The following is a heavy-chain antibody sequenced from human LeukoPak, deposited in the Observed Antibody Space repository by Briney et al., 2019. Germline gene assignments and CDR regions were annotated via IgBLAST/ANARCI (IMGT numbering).Heavy chain of an antibody. Sequence: PSETLSLTCTVSGGSISSYYWSWIRQPPGKGLEWIGYIYYSGSTNYNPSLKSRVTISVDTSKNQFSLKLTSVTAADTAVYYCARAPVGLGYCSGGSCYWFDPWGQGTLVTVSS. V-gene: IGHV4-59*01. CDR3: ARAPVGLGYCSGGSCYWFDP. J-gene: IGHJ5*02. CDR2: IYYSGST. CDR1: GGSISSYY. D-gene: IGHD2-15*01.